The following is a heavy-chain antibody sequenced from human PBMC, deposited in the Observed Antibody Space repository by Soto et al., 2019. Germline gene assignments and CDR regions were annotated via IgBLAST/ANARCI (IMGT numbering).Heavy chain of an antibody. CDR2: IITLFGTS. J-gene: IGHJ4*02. V-gene: IGHV1-69*01. D-gene: IGHD3-9*01. Sequence: VQLMQSGAEVKKPGSSVKVSCKASGGTFSSHSINWVRQAPGQGLEWMGGIITLFGTSNYAQNFQGRVTITADQSTSTAYMELNSLTSDDTAVHYCAREVGYVDFSAALLDWGQGTLVTVSS. CDR3: AREVGYVDFSAALLD. CDR1: GGTFSSHS.